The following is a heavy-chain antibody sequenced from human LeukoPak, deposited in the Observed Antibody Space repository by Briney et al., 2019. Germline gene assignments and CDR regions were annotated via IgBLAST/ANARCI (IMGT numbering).Heavy chain of an antibody. V-gene: IGHV4-4*02. CDR2: IYHSGST. Sequence: SETLSLTCAVSGGSISSSNWWGWVRPPPGKGLEWIGEIYHSGSTNYNPSLKSRVTISVDKSKNQFSLKLSSVTAADTAVYYCARSDSSGWSNWFDPWGQGTLVTVSS. CDR1: GGSISSSNW. CDR3: ARSDSSGWSNWFDP. D-gene: IGHD6-19*01. J-gene: IGHJ5*02.